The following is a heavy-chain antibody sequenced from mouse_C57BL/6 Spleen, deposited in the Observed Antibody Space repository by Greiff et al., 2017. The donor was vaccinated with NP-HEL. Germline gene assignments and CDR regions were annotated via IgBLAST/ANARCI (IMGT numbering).Heavy chain of an antibody. J-gene: IGHJ1*03. Sequence: DVKLVESGGGLVKPGGSLKLSCAASGFTFSSYAMSWVRQTPEKRLEWVATISDGGSYTYYPDNVKGRFTISRDNAKNNLYLQMSHLKSEDTAMYYCARDTVVETDWYFDVWGTGTTVTVSS. CDR1: GFTFSSYA. CDR3: ARDTVVETDWYFDV. D-gene: IGHD1-1*01. CDR2: ISDGGSYT. V-gene: IGHV5-4*01.